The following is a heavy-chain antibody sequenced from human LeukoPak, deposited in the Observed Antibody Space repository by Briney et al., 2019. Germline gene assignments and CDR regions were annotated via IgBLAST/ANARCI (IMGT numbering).Heavy chain of an antibody. Sequence: PGGSLRLSCAASGFTFSAYGMQWVRQAPGKGLEWLAVISKTGGTKYYADSVKGRFTASRDNAGNTLYLQMNSLRPEDTAVYYCAKEVGYNYAPLDYWGLGTLVTVSS. CDR1: GFTFSAYG. CDR2: ISKTGGTK. J-gene: IGHJ4*02. D-gene: IGHD5-18*01. V-gene: IGHV3-30*18. CDR3: AKEVGYNYAPLDY.